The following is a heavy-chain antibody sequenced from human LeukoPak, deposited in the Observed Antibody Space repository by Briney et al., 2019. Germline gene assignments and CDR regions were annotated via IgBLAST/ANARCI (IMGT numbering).Heavy chain of an antibody. J-gene: IGHJ4*02. CDR3: ARAGYGDYFDY. CDR2: IKKDGNEK. D-gene: IGHD4-17*01. V-gene: IGHV3-7*03. CDR1: GFTFSNYW. Sequence: GGSLRLSCAASGFTFSNYWMSWVRQAPGKGLEWVANIKKDGNEKYYMDSVKGRFTISRDNAENSLYLQMNRLRVEDTALYYCARAGYGDYFDYWGQGTLVTVSS.